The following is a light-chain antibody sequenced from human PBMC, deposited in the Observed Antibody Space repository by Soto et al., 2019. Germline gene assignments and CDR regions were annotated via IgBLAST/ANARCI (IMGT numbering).Light chain of an antibody. Sequence: QSVLTQPPSVSGAPGQRVAISCTGSSSNIGAEYDVHWYQQLPGTAPKRLIYGDNSRPSGVPDRFSGSKSGTSASLAITGLQPEDEADYYCQSYDSSLTTFVFGTGTKVTV. J-gene: IGLJ1*01. CDR3: QSYDSSLTTFV. CDR2: GDN. V-gene: IGLV1-40*01. CDR1: SSNIGAEYD.